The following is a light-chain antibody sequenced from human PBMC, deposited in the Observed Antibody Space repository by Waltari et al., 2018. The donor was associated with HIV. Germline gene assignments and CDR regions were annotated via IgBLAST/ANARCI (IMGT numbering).Light chain of an antibody. CDR2: EAS. CDR1: QSISDW. J-gene: IGKJ1*01. V-gene: IGKV1-5*03. CDR3: QQYDTYPWT. Sequence: GDRVTITCRASQSISDWLAWFQQKPGKAPKLLIYEASNLQSGVPSRFSGSGSGTEFTLTISSLQPDDFATYYCQQYDTYPWTFGQGNEVEIK.